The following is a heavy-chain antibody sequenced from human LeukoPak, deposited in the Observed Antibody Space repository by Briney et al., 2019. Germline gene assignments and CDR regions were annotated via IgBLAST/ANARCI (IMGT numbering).Heavy chain of an antibody. D-gene: IGHD3-10*01. CDR1: GGSISSYY. CDR2: IYYSGST. Sequence: SETLSLTCTVSGGSISSYYWSWIRQPPGKGLEWIGYIYYSGSTNYNPSLKSRVTISVDTSKNQFSLKLSSVTAADTAVYYCARERSGVRGVPWDYYGMDVWGKGTTVTVSS. J-gene: IGHJ6*04. CDR3: ARERSGVRGVPWDYYGMDV. V-gene: IGHV4-59*12.